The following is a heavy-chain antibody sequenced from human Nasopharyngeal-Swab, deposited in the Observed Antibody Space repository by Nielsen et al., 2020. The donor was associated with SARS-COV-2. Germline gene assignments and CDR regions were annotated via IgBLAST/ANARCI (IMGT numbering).Heavy chain of an antibody. D-gene: IGHD5-24*01. CDR1: GYTFTSYY. Sequence: GESLKISCKASGYTFTSYYMHWVRQAPGQGLEWMGIINPSGGSTSYAQKFQGRVTITRDTSASTAYMELSSLRSEDTAVYYCARDLYGYRPWGQGTLVTVSS. CDR2: INPSGGST. CDR3: ARDLYGYRP. J-gene: IGHJ5*02. V-gene: IGHV1-46*01.